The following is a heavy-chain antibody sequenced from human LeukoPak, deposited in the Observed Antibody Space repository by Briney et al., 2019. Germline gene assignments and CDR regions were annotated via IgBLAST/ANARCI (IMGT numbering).Heavy chain of an antibody. V-gene: IGHV1-2*02. CDR3: ARENAQRYYDFWSGYTNWFDP. D-gene: IGHD3-3*01. J-gene: IGHJ5*02. CDR2: INPNSGGT. CDR1: GYTFTGYY. Sequence: ASVKVSCKASGYTFTGYYMHWVRPAPGQGLEWMGWINPNSGGTNYAQKFQGRVTMTRDTSISTAYMELSRLRSDDTAVYYCARENAQRYYDFWSGYTNWFDPWGQGTLVTVSS.